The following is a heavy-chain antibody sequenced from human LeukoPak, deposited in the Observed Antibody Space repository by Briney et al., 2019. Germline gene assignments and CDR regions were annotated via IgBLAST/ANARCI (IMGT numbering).Heavy chain of an antibody. Sequence: PGGPLRLSCAASGFTFSSYWMSWVRQAPGKGLEWVANIKQDGSEKYYVDSVKGRFTISRDNAKNTLYLQMNSLRAEDTAVYYCAKFTYGSGSTIDYWGQGTLVTVSS. J-gene: IGHJ4*02. CDR2: IKQDGSEK. CDR3: AKFTYGSGSTIDY. CDR1: GFTFSSYW. V-gene: IGHV3-7*03. D-gene: IGHD3-10*01.